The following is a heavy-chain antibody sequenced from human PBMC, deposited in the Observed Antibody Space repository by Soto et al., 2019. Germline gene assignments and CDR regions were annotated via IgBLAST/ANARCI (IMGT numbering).Heavy chain of an antibody. CDR1: GFTFSSYW. CDR3: ARGDADRFDGNGYLGRH. J-gene: IGHJ4*02. D-gene: IGHD5-18*01. Sequence: EVQLVESGGGLVQPGESLTLSCAASGFTFSSYWMHWVRQAPGKGLVWVSRINTDGSGTYYADSVQGRFTISRDNAKNTLYLQMNGLRVEDPAVYFCARGDADRFDGNGYLGRHWGQGTLVTVSS. V-gene: IGHV3-74*01. CDR2: INTDGSGT.